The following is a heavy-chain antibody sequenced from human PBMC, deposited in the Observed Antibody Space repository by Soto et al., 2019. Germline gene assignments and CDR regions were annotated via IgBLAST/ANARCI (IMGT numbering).Heavy chain of an antibody. CDR1: GGSISTITYY. J-gene: IGHJ4*02. D-gene: IGHD3-10*01. CDR2: IYYSGST. Sequence: SETLSLTCTVSGGSISTITYYWGWIRQPPGKGLEWIGTIYYSGSTYYTPSLKSRVTISVDTSTNQFSLKLNDVTAADTAVYYCARHLYNYGSGSYFDYWGQGTPVTVSS. V-gene: IGHV4-39*01. CDR3: ARHLYNYGSGSYFDY.